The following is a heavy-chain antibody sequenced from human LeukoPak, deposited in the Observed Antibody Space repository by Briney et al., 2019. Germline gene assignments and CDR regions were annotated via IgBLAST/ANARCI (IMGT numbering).Heavy chain of an antibody. V-gene: IGHV3-30*02. D-gene: IGHD2-15*01. Sequence: GGSLRLSCAASGFIFSRYGMDWVRQAPGKGLEWAAFIRDDGSNKYYGDSVKGRFTISRDNSKNTLYLQMNSLRAEDTGVYYCAKDIGYCSGGICYVFDYWGQGTLVTVSS. CDR3: AKDIGYCSGGICYVFDY. CDR1: GFIFSRYG. J-gene: IGHJ4*02. CDR2: IRDDGSNK.